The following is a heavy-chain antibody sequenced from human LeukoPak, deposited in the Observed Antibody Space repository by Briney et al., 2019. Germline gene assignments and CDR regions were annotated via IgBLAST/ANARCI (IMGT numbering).Heavy chain of an antibody. CDR1: GGSISSYY. D-gene: IGHD7-27*01. V-gene: IGHV4-59*01. J-gene: IGHJ4*02. CDR3: ARAQDHELGKFEY. CDR2: IYYSGST. Sequence: SETLFLTCTVSGGSISSYYWSWIRQPPGKGLEWIGYIYYSGSTNYNPSLKSRVTISVDTSKNQFSLKLSSVTAADTAVYYCARAQDHELGKFEYWGQGTLVTVSS.